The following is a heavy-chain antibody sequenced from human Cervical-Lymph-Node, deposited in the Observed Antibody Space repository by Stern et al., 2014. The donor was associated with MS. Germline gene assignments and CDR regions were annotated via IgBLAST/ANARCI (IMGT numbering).Heavy chain of an antibody. CDR2: IVPLFGKP. CDR1: GGTFSNYA. Sequence: VQLVESGAEVKKPGSSGKVSCKASGGTFSNYATSWERQGPGQGLEWMGGIVPLFGKPNYAQKFQGRVTITADESTSSAYMDLSSLRSEDTAVYYCASPLTATSVPFGYYGMDVWGQGTTVTVS. V-gene: IGHV1-69*01. J-gene: IGHJ6*02. D-gene: IGHD4-17*01. CDR3: ASPLTATSVPFGYYGMDV.